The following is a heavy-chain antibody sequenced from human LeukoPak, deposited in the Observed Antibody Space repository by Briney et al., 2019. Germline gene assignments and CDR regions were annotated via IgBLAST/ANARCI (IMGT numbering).Heavy chain of an antibody. CDR1: GGSISSGDYY. CDR2: IYYSGST. J-gene: IGHJ4*02. D-gene: IGHD3-10*01. V-gene: IGHV4-30-4*01. CDR3: AGEQRTISMVTDY. Sequence: TSQTMSLTCTVSGGSISSGDYYWSWIRQPPGKGLEWIGYIYYSGSTYYNPSLKSRVTISVDTSKNQFSLKLSSVTAADTAVYYCAGEQRTISMVTDYWDQGTLVTVSS.